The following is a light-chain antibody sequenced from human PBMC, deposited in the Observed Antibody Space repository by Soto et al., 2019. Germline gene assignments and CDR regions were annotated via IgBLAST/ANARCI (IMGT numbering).Light chain of an antibody. CDR2: DTS. CDR3: LLSYSGARWV. J-gene: IGLJ2*01. CDR1: TGAVTSGHY. Sequence: QAVVTQEPSLTVSPGRTVTLTCGSSTGAVTSGHYPYWFQQKPGQAPRTLIYDTSNKHSWTPARFSGSLLGGKAALTLSGAQPEDEAEYYCLLSYSGARWVFGGGTKVTVL. V-gene: IGLV7-46*01.